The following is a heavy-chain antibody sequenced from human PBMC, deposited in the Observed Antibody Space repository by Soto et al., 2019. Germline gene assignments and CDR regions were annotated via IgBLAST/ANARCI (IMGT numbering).Heavy chain of an antibody. Sequence: ETLSLTCTVSVGSIDYYYWSWMRQRPGKGLEWIGYISDSGSTKYNPSLRSRVTISVDTSKNQFSLHLSSVTAADTAVYYCARDSTSWFPYQDIDVWGQGTTVTVSS. V-gene: IGHV4-59*01. CDR3: ARDSTSWFPYQDIDV. D-gene: IGHD2-2*01. J-gene: IGHJ6*02. CDR2: ISDSGST. CDR1: VGSIDYYY.